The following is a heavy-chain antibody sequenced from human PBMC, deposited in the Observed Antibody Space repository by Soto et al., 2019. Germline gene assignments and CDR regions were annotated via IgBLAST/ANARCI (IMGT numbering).Heavy chain of an antibody. Sequence: QVQLVQSGAEVKKPGSSVKVSCKASGGTFSRYGISWVRQAPGQGLEWMGGIIPIFGTANYAQKFQGRVTIXAXEXXSTAYMELSSLRSEDTAVYYCARGGEVSYNYGMDVWGQGTTVTVSS. CDR2: IIPIFGTA. J-gene: IGHJ6*02. V-gene: IGHV1-69*12. D-gene: IGHD3-16*01. CDR1: GGTFSRYG. CDR3: ARGGEVSYNYGMDV.